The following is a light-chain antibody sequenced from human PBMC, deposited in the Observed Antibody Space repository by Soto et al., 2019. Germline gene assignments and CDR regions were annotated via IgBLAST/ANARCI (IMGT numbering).Light chain of an antibody. CDR3: QQCFNNPPA. V-gene: IGKV4-1*01. CDR2: GAY. Sequence: PDSVSLAVAARAPINCPSCRRLLYSPSNSNYLAWYQQKPGQPPKLLIYGAYTRETGVPYRFSGSGSGTDFTLTISSLQAEDVAIYYCQQCFNNPPAFGQGTKVDIK. J-gene: IGKJ1*01. CDR1: RRLLYSPSNSNY.